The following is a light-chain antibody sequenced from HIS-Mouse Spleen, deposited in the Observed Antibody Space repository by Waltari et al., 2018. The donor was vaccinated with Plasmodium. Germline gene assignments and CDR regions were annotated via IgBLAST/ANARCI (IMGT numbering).Light chain of an antibody. J-gene: IGLJ2*01. V-gene: IGLV3-25*03. Sequence: SYELTQPPSVSVSPGPTARITCYGDALPKQYAYWSQQKTGQAPGLVIYKDSERPSGIPERFSGSSSGKTVTLTISGVQAEDEADYYCQSADSSGTYVVFGGGTKLTVL. CDR1: ALPKQY. CDR2: KDS. CDR3: QSADSSGTYVV.